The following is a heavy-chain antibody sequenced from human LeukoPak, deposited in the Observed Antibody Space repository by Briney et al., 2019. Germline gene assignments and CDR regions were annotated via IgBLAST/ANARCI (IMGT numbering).Heavy chain of an antibody. Sequence: GGSLRLSCAASGFTFNSYGMYWVRQAPGTGLEWVAYMQSDGINKYYADSVKGRFTISRDNSKNTLYLQMNSLRGEDTAVYFCAKPFPGPVWIYLDYWGQGSLVTVSS. D-gene: IGHD1-1*01. CDR3: AKPFPGPVWIYLDY. V-gene: IGHV3-30*02. J-gene: IGHJ4*02. CDR1: GFTFNSYG. CDR2: MQSDGINK.